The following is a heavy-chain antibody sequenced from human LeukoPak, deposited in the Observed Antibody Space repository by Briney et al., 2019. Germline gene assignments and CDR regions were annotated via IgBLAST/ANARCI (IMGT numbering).Heavy chain of an antibody. J-gene: IGHJ5*02. V-gene: IGHV3-23*01. CDR2: IFPSGDEI. Sequence: GGSLRLPCAASGFTFSTFAMIWVRQPPGKGLEWVSSIFPSGDEIHYADSVRGRFTIFRDNSKSTLSLQMNSLRAEDTAIYYCATYRQVLLPFEAWGQGTLVTVSS. D-gene: IGHD2-8*02. CDR1: GFTFSTFA. CDR3: ATYRQVLLPFEA.